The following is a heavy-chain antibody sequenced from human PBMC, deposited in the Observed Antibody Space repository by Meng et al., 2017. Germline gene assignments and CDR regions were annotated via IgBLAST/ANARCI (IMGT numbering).Heavy chain of an antibody. D-gene: IGHD6-13*01. CDR3: ARDEDISAAGKLFGDY. J-gene: IGHJ4*02. CDR1: GYTCTGYY. Sequence: QVQLVQFGAEWKKPGASVKSSCKASGYTCTGYYMHWVRQAPGQGLERMGRINPNSGGTNYAQKFQGRVTMTGDTSISTAYMELSGLRSDDTAMYYCARDEDISAAGKLFGDYWGQGTLVTVSS. CDR2: INPNSGGT. V-gene: IGHV1-2*06.